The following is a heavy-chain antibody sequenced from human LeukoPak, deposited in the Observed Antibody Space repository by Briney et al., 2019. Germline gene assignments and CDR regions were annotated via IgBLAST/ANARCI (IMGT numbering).Heavy chain of an antibody. CDR1: GGSISSSSFY. CDR3: ARLSTAGGTFDI. J-gene: IGHJ3*02. Sequence: SETLSLTCTVSGGSISSSSFYWGWIRQPPGKVLEWIGSIYYSGNTYYNPSLKSRVTISVDTSNNQFSLKLSSVTAADTAVYYCARLSTAGGTFDIWGQGTTVTVSS. V-gene: IGHV4-39*01. CDR2: IYYSGNT. D-gene: IGHD3-10*01.